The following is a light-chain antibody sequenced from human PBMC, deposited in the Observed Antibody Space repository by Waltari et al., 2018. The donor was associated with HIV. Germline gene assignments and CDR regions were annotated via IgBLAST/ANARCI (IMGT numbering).Light chain of an antibody. CDR2: GAS. CDR3: QQYNKWPRT. Sequence: EIVMTQSPATLSVSPGERVTLSCTASQNVITNLAWYQQKPGQAPRLLIYGASTRATGIPPRFSGGGSGPEFTLTIGSLQSEDFTFYYCQQYNKWPRTFGQGTKVEVK. CDR1: QNVITN. J-gene: IGKJ1*01. V-gene: IGKV3-15*01.